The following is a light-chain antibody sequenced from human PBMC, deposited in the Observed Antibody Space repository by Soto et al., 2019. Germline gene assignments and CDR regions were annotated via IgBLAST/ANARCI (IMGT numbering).Light chain of an antibody. J-gene: IGKJ5*01. CDR3: QQTYSIPIT. Sequence: DIQMTQSPSSLSASVGDRVTITCQASQDISNYLNWYPQKPGKAPKLLIHAASSLQGGVPLRFSGSGSGTDFTLTISSLQAEDFATYYCQQTYSIPITFGQGTRLEI. CDR1: QDISNY. V-gene: IGKV1-39*01. CDR2: AAS.